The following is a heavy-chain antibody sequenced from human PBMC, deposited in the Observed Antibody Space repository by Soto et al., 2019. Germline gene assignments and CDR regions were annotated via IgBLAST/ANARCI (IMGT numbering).Heavy chain of an antibody. CDR1: GFTFSSCS. V-gene: IGHV3-48*02. J-gene: IGHJ4*02. Sequence: EVQLVESGGGLVQPGGSLRLSCAASGFTFSSCSMNWVRQAPGKGLEWVSYISSSSSTIYYADSVKGRFTISRDNAKNSLYLQMHSLRDGDTAVYYCARVKVVTATDFWGQGTLVTVSP. D-gene: IGHD2-21*02. CDR3: ARVKVVTATDF. CDR2: ISSSSSTI.